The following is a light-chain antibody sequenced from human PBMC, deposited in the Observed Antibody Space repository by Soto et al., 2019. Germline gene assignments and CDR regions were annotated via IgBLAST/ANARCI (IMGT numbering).Light chain of an antibody. CDR3: QQYDHWTPD. CDR2: SAS. Sequence: ETVMTQSPATLSVSPGERVTVSCRASQSVRSALAWYQQKPGQVPSLLIHSASTRATGIPARFSGSGSGTDFTLTISSLQSEDFAVYYCQQYDHWTPDFGQGTKLEIK. V-gene: IGKV3-15*01. J-gene: IGKJ2*01. CDR1: QSVRSA.